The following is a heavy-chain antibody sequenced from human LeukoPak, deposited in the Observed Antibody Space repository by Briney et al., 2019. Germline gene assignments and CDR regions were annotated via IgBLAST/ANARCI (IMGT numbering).Heavy chain of an antibody. CDR2: INPNSGGT. Sequence: ASVKVSCKASGYTFTDYYMHWVRQAPGQGLEWMGWINPNSGGTDYAQKFQGRVTMTRDTSISTAYMELSRLRSDDTAVYYCARAQLDSCGYFLAIDYWGQGTLVTVSS. J-gene: IGHJ4*02. CDR1: GYTFTDYY. D-gene: IGHD3-22*01. CDR3: ARAQLDSCGYFLAIDY. V-gene: IGHV1-2*02.